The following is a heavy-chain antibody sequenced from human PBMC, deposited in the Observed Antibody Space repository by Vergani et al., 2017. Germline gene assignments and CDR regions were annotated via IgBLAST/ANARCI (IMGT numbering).Heavy chain of an antibody. Sequence: QVQLQESGPGLVKPSETLSLTCTVSGASISSYYWSWIRQPPGKGLEWIGYIYYSGSTNYNPSLKSRVTISVDTSKNQFSLTLSSVTAADTAVYYCARQTYSYGYDYWGQGTLVTVSS. J-gene: IGHJ4*02. CDR3: ARQTYSYGYDY. CDR1: GASISSYY. D-gene: IGHD5-18*01. CDR2: IYYSGST. V-gene: IGHV4-59*01.